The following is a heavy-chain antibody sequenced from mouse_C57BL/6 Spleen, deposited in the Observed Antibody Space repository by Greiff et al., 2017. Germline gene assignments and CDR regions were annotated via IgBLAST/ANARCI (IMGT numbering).Heavy chain of an antibody. D-gene: IGHD6-1*01. CDR1: GYAFSSYW. CDR2: LYPGDGDP. CDR3: ARATAYWYFDV. V-gene: IGHV1-80*01. Sequence: LQESGAELVKPGASVKISCKASGYAFSSYWMNWVKQRPGKGLEWIGQLYPGDGDPNSNGKFKGKATLTADKSSSTAYMPLSSLTSEDSAVYCCARATAYWYFDVWGTGTTVTVSS. J-gene: IGHJ1*03.